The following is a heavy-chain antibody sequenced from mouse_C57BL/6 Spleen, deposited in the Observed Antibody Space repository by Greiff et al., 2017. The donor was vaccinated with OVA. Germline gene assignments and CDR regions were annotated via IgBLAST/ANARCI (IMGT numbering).Heavy chain of an antibody. Sequence: EVMLVESGAGLVKPGGSLKLSCAASGFTFSSYAMSWVRQTPEKRLEWVAYISSGGDYIYYADTVKGRFTISRDNARNTLYLQMSSLKSEDTAMYYCTRDTRYFDVWGTGTTVTVSS. V-gene: IGHV5-9-1*02. CDR1: GFTFSSYA. CDR3: TRDTRYFDV. CDR2: ISSGGDYI. J-gene: IGHJ1*03. D-gene: IGHD2-12*01.